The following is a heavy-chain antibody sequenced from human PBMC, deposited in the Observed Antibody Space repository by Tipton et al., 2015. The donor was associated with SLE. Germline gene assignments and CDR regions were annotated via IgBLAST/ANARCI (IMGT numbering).Heavy chain of an antibody. V-gene: IGHV4-39*07. CDR3: ARDPTRAEDGMDV. D-gene: IGHD6-19*01. CDR2: INHSGST. Sequence: TLSLTCTVSGGSISSSSYYWGWIRQPPGKGLEWIGEINHSGSTNYNPSLKSRVTISVDTSKNQFSLKLSSVTAADTAVYYCARDPTRAEDGMDVWGQGTTVTVSS. J-gene: IGHJ6*02. CDR1: GGSISSSSYY.